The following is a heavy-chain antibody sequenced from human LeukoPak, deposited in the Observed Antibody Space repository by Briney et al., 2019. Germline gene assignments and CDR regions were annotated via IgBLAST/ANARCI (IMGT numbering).Heavy chain of an antibody. V-gene: IGHV1-3*01. Sequence: GASVKVSCKASGYTFTSYAMHWVRQAPGQRLEWMGWINAGNGNTKYSQKFQGGVTITRDTSASTAYMELSSLRSEDTAVYYCARAQKTYSSGWWNSGYWGQGTLVTVSS. CDR3: ARAQKTYSSGWWNSGY. CDR2: INAGNGNT. CDR1: GYTFTSYA. D-gene: IGHD6-19*01. J-gene: IGHJ4*02.